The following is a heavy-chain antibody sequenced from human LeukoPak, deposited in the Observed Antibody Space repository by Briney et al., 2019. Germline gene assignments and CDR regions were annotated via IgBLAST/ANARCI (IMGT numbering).Heavy chain of an antibody. D-gene: IGHD3-16*01. Sequence: GGSLRLSCAASGITFSSYAMSWVRQAPTKGLEWVSGISGSGGSTYYADSVKGRFTISRDNSKNTLYLQMNSLRAEDTAVYYCARVFGGYFDLWGRGTPVIVSS. CDR2: ISGSGGST. CDR3: ARVFGGYFDL. V-gene: IGHV3-23*01. J-gene: IGHJ2*01. CDR1: GITFSSYA.